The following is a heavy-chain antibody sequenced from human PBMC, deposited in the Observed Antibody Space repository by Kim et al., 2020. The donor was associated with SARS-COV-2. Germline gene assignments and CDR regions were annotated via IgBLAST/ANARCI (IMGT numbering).Heavy chain of an antibody. V-gene: IGHV3-74*01. J-gene: IGHJ6*02. D-gene: IGHD1-1*01. Sequence: YAASVRCRFTMSRDNGKHMVYLEMSSLGAEDTAVYFCVKGGNYIYNLMDVWGQGTTVTVSS. CDR3: VKGGNYIYNLMDV.